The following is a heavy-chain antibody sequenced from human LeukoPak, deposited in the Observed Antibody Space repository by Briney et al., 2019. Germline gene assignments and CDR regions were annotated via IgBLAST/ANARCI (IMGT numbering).Heavy chain of an antibody. CDR1: GFRFDDFA. D-gene: IGHD2-15*01. CDR3: AKEIDTLGTNAFDI. CDR2: VSADGAKS. Sequence: PGGSLRLSCAASGFRFDDFAMHWVRQSPGKGLEWVSLVSADGAKSHYAESVRGRFTISRDNSKNSLYLQMNTLRSEDTAFYYCAKEIDTLGTNAFDIWGHGTLVTVSS. J-gene: IGHJ3*02. V-gene: IGHV3-43*02.